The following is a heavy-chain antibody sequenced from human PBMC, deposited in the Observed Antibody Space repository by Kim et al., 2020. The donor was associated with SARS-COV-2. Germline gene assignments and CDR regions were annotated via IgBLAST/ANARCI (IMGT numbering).Heavy chain of an antibody. CDR1: GFTFSSYG. CDR2: ISYDGSNK. Sequence: GGSLRLSCAASGFTFSSYGMHWVRQAPGKGLEWVAVISYDGSNKYYADSVKGRFTISRDNSKNTLYLQMNSLRAEDTAVYYCAKDTMGHHYYDSSGYYLPGPYYYYYYGMDVWGQGTTVTVSS. V-gene: IGHV3-30*18. CDR3: AKDTMGHHYYDSSGYYLPGPYYYYYYGMDV. J-gene: IGHJ6*02. D-gene: IGHD3-22*01.